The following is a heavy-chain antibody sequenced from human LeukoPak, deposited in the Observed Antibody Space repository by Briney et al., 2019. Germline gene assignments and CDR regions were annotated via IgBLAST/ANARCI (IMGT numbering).Heavy chain of an antibody. CDR1: GGTFSSYA. CDR2: IIPIFGTA. D-gene: IGHD4-11*01. J-gene: IGHJ6*03. Sequence: SVKVSCKASGGTFSSYAISWVRQAPGQGLEWMGGIIPIFGTANYAQKFQGRVTITADKSTSTAYMELSSLRSEDTAVYYCARDHYSNYGAEGHIYYYYYMDVWGKGTTVTVSS. CDR3: ARDHYSNYGAEGHIYYYYYMDV. V-gene: IGHV1-69*06.